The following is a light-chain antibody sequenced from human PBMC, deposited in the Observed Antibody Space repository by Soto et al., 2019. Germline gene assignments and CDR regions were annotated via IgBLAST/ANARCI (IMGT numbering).Light chain of an antibody. CDR3: HQYNNWPPWT. CDR2: GAS. Sequence: EIVMTQSPSTLSVSPGERATLSCRASQSISSKLAWYQQKPGQAPRLLILGASTRATGIPARFSGSGSGTEFTLTISSLQYEDFAVYYCHQYNNWPPWTFGQGTKVDIK. V-gene: IGKV3-15*01. J-gene: IGKJ1*01. CDR1: QSISSK.